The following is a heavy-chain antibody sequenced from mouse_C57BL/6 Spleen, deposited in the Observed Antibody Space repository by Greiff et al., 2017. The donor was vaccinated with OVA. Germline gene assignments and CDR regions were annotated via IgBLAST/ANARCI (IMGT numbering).Heavy chain of an antibody. CDR1: GYSFTGYY. Sequence: EVQLVESGPELVKPGASVKISCKASGYSFTGYYMHWVKQSSEKSLEWIGEINPSTGGTSYNQKFKGKATLTVDKSSSTAYMQLKSLTSEDSAVYYCARNCGSSTWFAYWGKGTLVTVSA. V-gene: IGHV1-43*01. J-gene: IGHJ3*01. CDR3: ARNCGSSTWFAY. D-gene: IGHD1-1*01. CDR2: INPSTGGT.